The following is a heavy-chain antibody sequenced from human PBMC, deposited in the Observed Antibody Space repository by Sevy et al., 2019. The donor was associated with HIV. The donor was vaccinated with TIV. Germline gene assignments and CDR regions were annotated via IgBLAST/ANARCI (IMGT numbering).Heavy chain of an antibody. Sequence: GGSLRLSCAASGFTFSSYAMSWVHQAPGKGLEWVSAISGSGGSTYYADSVKGRFTISRDNSKNTLYLQMNSLRAEDTAVYYCAKDLVAATHYYYYGMDVWGQGTTVTVSS. J-gene: IGHJ6*02. CDR2: ISGSGGST. CDR3: AKDLVAATHYYYYGMDV. D-gene: IGHD2-15*01. V-gene: IGHV3-23*01. CDR1: GFTFSSYA.